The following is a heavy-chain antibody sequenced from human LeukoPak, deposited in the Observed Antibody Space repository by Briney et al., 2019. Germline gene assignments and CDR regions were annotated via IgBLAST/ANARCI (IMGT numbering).Heavy chain of an antibody. CDR3: ARRGYSSGWYYFDY. CDR1: GGSISSNSYY. Sequence: PSETLSLTCTVSGGSISSNSYYWGWIRQPPGKGLEWIGNIYFSGSTYYNPSLKSRVTISVDTSKNQFSLKLSSVTAADTAVYYCARRGYSSGWYYFDYWGQGTLVTVSS. V-gene: IGHV4-39*01. CDR2: IYFSGST. J-gene: IGHJ4*02. D-gene: IGHD6-19*01.